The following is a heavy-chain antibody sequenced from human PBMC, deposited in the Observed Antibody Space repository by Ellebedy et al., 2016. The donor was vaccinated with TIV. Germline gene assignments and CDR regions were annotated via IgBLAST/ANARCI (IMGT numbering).Heavy chain of an antibody. CDR3: ARGRAAGTYYYGMDV. CDR1: GGTFISYA. CDR2: IVPRFGPS. Sequence: ASVQVSCKASGGTFISYAISWVRQAPGQGLDWMGGIVPRFGPSKYAQKFQGRVTITADASTSTAYMDLSSMTYDDTAVYYCARGRAAGTYYYGMDVWGQGTTVTVSS. D-gene: IGHD6-13*01. J-gene: IGHJ6*02. V-gene: IGHV1-69*13.